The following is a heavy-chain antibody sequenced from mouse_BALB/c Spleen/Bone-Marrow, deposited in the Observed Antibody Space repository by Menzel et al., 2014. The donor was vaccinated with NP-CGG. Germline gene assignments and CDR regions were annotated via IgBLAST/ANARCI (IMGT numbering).Heavy chain of an antibody. CDR3: VRKGSFGNYAMDY. CDR1: GFSLNSYG. CDR2: IWSGGST. V-gene: IGHV2-2*02. J-gene: IGHJ4*01. Sequence: VKLMDSGPGLVQPSQSLSITCTVSGFSLNSYGVHWVRQSPVKGLEWLGGIWSGGSTDYNAAFISRLSISKDNSKSQVFFKINSLQPNDTAIYYCVRKGSFGNYAMDYWGQGTSVTVSS. D-gene: IGHD1-1*02.